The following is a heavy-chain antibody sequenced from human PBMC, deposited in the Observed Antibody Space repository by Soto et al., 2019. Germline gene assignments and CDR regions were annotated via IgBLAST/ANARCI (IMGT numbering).Heavy chain of an antibody. Sequence: SETLSLTCTVSGGSISSSSYYWGWIRQPPGKGLEWIGSIYYSGSTYYNPSLKSRVTISVDTSKNQFSLKLSSVTAADTAVYYCAKRTIVGVPDYVMDVCGQGTTVTVSS. CDR2: IYYSGST. V-gene: IGHV4-39*01. D-gene: IGHD1-26*01. J-gene: IGHJ6*02. CDR1: GGSISSSSYY. CDR3: AKRTIVGVPDYVMDV.